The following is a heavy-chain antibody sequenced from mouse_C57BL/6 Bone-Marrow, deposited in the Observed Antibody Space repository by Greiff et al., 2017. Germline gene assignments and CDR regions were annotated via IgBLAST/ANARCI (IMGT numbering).Heavy chain of an antibody. CDR2: IHPNSGST. J-gene: IGHJ1*03. Sequence: QVQLQQSGAELVKPGASVKLSCKASGYTFTSYWLHWVKQRPGQGLEWIGMIHPNSGSTNYNEKFKSKATLTVDKSSSTAYMQLRSLTSEDSAVYYCARGAYWYFDVWGTGNTVTVSS. V-gene: IGHV1-64*01. CDR3: ARGAYWYFDV. CDR1: GYTFTSYW.